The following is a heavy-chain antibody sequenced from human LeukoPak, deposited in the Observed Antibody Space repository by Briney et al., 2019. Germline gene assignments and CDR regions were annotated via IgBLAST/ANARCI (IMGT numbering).Heavy chain of an antibody. Sequence: SETLSLTCTVSGASISSSGHDWGWIRQPPGKGLEWIGTMNYGGRTHYNPSLKSRVTMSVDTSKSQFSLNLNFVTAADTAVYYCARHSGLGVVSPYFDYWGQGTLVTVSS. CDR2: MNYGGRT. V-gene: IGHV4-39*01. D-gene: IGHD2-21*01. CDR1: GASISSSGHD. J-gene: IGHJ4*02. CDR3: ARHSGLGVVSPYFDY.